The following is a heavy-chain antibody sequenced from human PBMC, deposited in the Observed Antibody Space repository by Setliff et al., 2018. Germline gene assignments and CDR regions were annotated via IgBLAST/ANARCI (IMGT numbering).Heavy chain of an antibody. Sequence: SETLSLTCTISGGSINNYYWNWLRQSADKGLEWIGRIHSSGTTNYNPSLKSRATISIDKSKNHFSLRVTSVTAADTAVYYCARDNRARHYMDVWGKGTTVTV. V-gene: IGHV4-4*07. CDR2: IHSSGTT. J-gene: IGHJ6*03. D-gene: IGHD3-10*01. CDR1: GGSINNYY. CDR3: ARDNRARHYMDV.